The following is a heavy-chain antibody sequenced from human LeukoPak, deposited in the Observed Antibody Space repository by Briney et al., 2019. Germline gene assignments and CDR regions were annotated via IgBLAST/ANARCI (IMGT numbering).Heavy chain of an antibody. CDR2: VYHSGST. J-gene: IGHJ4*02. CDR1: GGSISSSYW. D-gene: IGHD2-15*01. Sequence: PSETLSLTCAVSGGSISSSYWWSWVRQPPGKGLEWIGEVYHSGSTNYSPSLKSRVTISVDTSKNQFSLKLSSVTAADTAVYYCARVVAAMSIDYWGQGTLVTVSS. V-gene: IGHV4-4*02. CDR3: ARVVAAMSIDY.